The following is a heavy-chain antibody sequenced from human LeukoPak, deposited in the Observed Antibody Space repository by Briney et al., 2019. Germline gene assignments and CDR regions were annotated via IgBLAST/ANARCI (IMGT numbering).Heavy chain of an antibody. CDR3: AKGGSGDIVVVVAATPFDY. J-gene: IGHJ4*02. CDR2: ISWNSGSI. V-gene: IGHV3-9*01. Sequence: GGSLRLSCAASGFTFDDYAMHWVRQAPGKGLEWVSGISWNSGSIGYADSVKDRFTISRDNAKNSLYLQMNSLRAEDTALYYCAKGGSGDIVVVVAATPFDYWGQGTLVTVSS. CDR1: GFTFDDYA. D-gene: IGHD2-15*01.